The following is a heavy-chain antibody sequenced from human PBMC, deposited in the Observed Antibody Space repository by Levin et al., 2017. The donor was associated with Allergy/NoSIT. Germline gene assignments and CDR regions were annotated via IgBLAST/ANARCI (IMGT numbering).Heavy chain of an antibody. CDR3: ARRIGAGVSPLY. D-gene: IGHD3-16*01. Sequence: GESLKISCKASGYTFTGYYMHWVRQAPGQGLEWMGWINPNSGGTNYAQKFQGRVTMTRDTSISTAYMELSRLRSDDTAVYYCARRIGAGVSPLYWGQGTLVTVSS. CDR1: GYTFTGYY. CDR2: INPNSGGT. J-gene: IGHJ4*02. V-gene: IGHV1-2*02.